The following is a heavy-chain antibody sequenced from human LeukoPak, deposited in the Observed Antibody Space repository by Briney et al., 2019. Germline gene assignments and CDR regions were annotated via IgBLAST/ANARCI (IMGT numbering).Heavy chain of an antibody. CDR2: IYTSGST. CDR3: ARDRPTTEVTYSMIRGYMDV. CDR1: GGSMSSGTYY. Sequence: QTSETLSLTCTVSGGSMSSGTYYWSWIRQPAGKGLEWIGRIYTSGSTNYNPSLKSRVTISVDTSKNQFSLNLSSVTAADTAVYYCARDRPTTEVTYSMIRGYMDVWGKGTTVTVSS. J-gene: IGHJ6*03. D-gene: IGHD4-23*01. V-gene: IGHV4-61*02.